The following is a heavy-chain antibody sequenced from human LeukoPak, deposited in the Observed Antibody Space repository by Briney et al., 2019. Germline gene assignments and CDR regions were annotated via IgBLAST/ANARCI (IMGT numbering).Heavy chain of an antibody. Sequence: GGSLRLSCAASGFTFSSYGMHWVRQAPGKGLEWVSSISSSSSYIYYADSVKGRFTISRDNAKNSLYLQMNSLRAEDTAVYYCARETTVTTGGGLDYWGQGTLVTVSS. CDR3: ARETTVTTGGGLDY. V-gene: IGHV3-21*01. CDR1: GFTFSSYG. CDR2: ISSSSSYI. J-gene: IGHJ4*02. D-gene: IGHD4-17*01.